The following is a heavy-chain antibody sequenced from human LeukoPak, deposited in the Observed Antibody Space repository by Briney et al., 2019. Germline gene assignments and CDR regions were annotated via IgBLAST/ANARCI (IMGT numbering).Heavy chain of an antibody. D-gene: IGHD6-19*01. J-gene: IGHJ4*02. Sequence: GGSLRLSCAASGFTFSSYAMSWVRQAPGKGLEWVSAISGSGGSTYYADSVKGRFTISRDNSKNTLYLQMNSLRAEGTAVYYCAKRLSSGWQSAYYFDYWGQGTLVTVSS. CDR1: GFTFSSYA. V-gene: IGHV3-23*01. CDR2: ISGSGGST. CDR3: AKRLSSGWQSAYYFDY.